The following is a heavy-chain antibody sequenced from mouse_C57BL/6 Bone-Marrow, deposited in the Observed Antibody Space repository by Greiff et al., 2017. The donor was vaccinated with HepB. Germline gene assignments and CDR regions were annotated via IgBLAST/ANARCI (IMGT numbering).Heavy chain of an antibody. J-gene: IGHJ2*01. V-gene: IGHV5-4*01. D-gene: IGHD2-3*01. CDR3: ARDSRWLPYYFDY. Sequence: EVQGVESGGCLVKPGGSLKLSCAASGFTFSSYAMSWVRQTPEKRLEWVATISDGGSYTYYPDNVKGRFTISRDNAKNNLYLQMSHLKSEDTAMYYCARDSRWLPYYFDYWGQGTTLTVSS. CDR1: GFTFSSYA. CDR2: ISDGGSYT.